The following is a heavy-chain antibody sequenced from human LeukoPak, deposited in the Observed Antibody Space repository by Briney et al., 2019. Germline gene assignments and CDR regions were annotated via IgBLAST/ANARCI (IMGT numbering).Heavy chain of an antibody. V-gene: IGHV3-74*01. CDR1: GFTFSSYW. D-gene: IGHD2-15*01. CDR2: INTNGSPT. CDR3: AKAPVTTCSGAYCYPFDY. J-gene: IGHJ4*02. Sequence: PGGSLRLSCAASGFTFSSYWMHWVRQAPGKGLVWVARINTNGSPTQYADSVKGRFTISRDNAKTTLYLQMNSLRAGDAAVYYCAKAPVTTCSGAYCYPFDYWSQGTLVTVSS.